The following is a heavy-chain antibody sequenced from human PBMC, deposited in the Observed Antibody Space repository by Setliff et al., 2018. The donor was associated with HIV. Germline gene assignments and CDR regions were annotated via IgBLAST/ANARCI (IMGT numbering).Heavy chain of an antibody. D-gene: IGHD5-18*01. CDR3: AKRPGYGYPFHI. J-gene: IGHJ3*02. CDR2: VYYNGNT. V-gene: IGHV4-39*01. Sequence: PSETLSLTCTVSGGSISSTTYWWGWIRQPPGKGLEWIGTVYYNGNTFYDPSLKSRVTISIDMSKNQFSLNLTSVAAADTAVYYCAKRPGYGYPFHIWGQGTMVTVSS. CDR1: GGSISSTTYW.